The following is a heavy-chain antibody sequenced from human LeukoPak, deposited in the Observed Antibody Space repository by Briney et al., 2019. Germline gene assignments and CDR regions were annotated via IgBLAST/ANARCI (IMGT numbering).Heavy chain of an antibody. CDR3: ARHYGDYEGVDY. J-gene: IGHJ4*02. CDR2: ISSSSSYI. CDR1: GFTFSSYG. Sequence: NPGGSLRLSCAASGFTFSSYGMNWVRQAPGKGLEWVSSISSSSSYIYYADSVKGRFTISRDNAKNSLYLQMNSLRAEDTAVYYCARHYGDYEGVDYWGQGTLATVSS. D-gene: IGHD4-17*01. V-gene: IGHV3-21*01.